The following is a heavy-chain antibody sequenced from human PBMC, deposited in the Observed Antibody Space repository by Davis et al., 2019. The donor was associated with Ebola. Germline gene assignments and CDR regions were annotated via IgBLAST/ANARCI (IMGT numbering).Heavy chain of an antibody. J-gene: IGHJ3*02. CDR1: GGSFSGYY. CDR3: ARDSSGYYPYAFDI. CDR2: INHSGST. V-gene: IGHV4-34*01. Sequence: PGGSLRLSCAVYGGSFSGYYWSWIRQPPGKGLEWIGEINHSGSTNYNPSLKSRVTISVDTSKNQFSLKLSSVTAADTAVYYCARDSSGYYPYAFDIWGQGTMVTVSS. D-gene: IGHD3-22*01.